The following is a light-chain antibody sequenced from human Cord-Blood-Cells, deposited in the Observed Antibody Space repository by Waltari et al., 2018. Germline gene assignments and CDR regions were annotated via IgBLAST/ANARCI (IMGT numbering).Light chain of an antibody. CDR1: SSDVGGYNF. V-gene: IGLV2-8*01. CDR3: SSYAGSNNLWV. CDR2: EVS. J-gene: IGLJ3*02. Sequence: QSALTQPPSASGSPGQSVTISCTGTSSDVGGYNFSSCYQQHPGKAPKLMIYEVSKRPSVVPDRFSGSKSGNTASLTVSGLQAEDEADYYCSSYAGSNNLWVFGGGTKLTVL.